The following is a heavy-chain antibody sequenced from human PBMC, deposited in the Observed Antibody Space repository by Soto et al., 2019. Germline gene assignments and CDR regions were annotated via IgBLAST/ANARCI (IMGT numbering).Heavy chain of an antibody. CDR3: AKGLSWVRGVRMDV. V-gene: IGHV3-23*01. Sequence: GGSLRLSCAASGFTFSSYAMSWVRQAPGKGLEWVSAISGSGGSTYYADSVKGRFTISRDNSKNTLYLQMNSLRAEDTAVYYCAKGLSWVRGVRMDVWGQGTTVTVSS. CDR2: ISGSGGST. D-gene: IGHD3-10*01. J-gene: IGHJ6*02. CDR1: GFTFSSYA.